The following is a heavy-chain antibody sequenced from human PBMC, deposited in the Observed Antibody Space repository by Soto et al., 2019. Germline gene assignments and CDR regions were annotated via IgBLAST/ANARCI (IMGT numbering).Heavy chain of an antibody. CDR3: ARAVAGLYYFDY. CDR1: GFTFSDHY. Sequence: EVQLVESGGGLVQPGGSLRLSCAASGFTFSDHYMDWVRQAPGKGLEWVGRTRNKANSYTTEYAASVKGRFTISRDDSKNSLYLQMNSLKTEDTAVYYCARAVAGLYYFDYWGKGTLVTVSS. D-gene: IGHD6-19*01. CDR2: TRNKANSYTT. V-gene: IGHV3-72*01. J-gene: IGHJ4*02.